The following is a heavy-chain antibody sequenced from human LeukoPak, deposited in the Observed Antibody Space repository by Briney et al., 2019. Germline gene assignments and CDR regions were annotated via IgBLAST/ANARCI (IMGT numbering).Heavy chain of an antibody. CDR2: INQDASEK. CDR3: VRVGSSSGIHEY. D-gene: IGHD6-6*01. Sequence: GGSLRLSCAASVFTFSSHWMSWVRQAPGKRLEWVANINQDASEKYYVDSVKGRFTISRDSAKNSLYLQMNSLRVEDTAVYYCVRVGSSSGIHEYWGQGTLVTVSS. CDR1: VFTFSSHW. J-gene: IGHJ4*02. V-gene: IGHV3-7*01.